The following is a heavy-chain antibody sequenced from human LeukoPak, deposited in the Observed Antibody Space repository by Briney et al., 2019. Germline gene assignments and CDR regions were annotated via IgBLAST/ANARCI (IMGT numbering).Heavy chain of an antibody. V-gene: IGHV4-39*07. D-gene: IGHD3-16*01. CDR1: GGSISSSSYY. J-gene: IGHJ4*02. CDR3: ARDLGRVAYDYVWDPFDY. Sequence: SETLSLTCTVSGGSISSSSYYWGWIRQPPGKGLEWIGSIYYSGSTYYNPSLKSRVTISVDTSKNQFSLKLSSATAADTAVYYCARDLGRVAYDYVWDPFDYWGQGTLVTVSS. CDR2: IYYSGST.